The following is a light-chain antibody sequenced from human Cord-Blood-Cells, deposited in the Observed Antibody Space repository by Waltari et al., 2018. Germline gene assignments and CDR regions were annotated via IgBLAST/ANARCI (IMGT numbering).Light chain of an antibody. J-gene: IGKJ4*01. CDR3: QQSYSTPHT. Sequence: DIQMTQSPSYLSASVGDRVTITCRASKSISSYLNWYQQKPGKAPKLLIYAASSLQSGVPSRFSGSGSGTDFTLTISSLQPEDFATYYCQQSYSTPHTFGRGTKVDIK. CDR1: KSISSY. V-gene: IGKV1-39*01. CDR2: AAS.